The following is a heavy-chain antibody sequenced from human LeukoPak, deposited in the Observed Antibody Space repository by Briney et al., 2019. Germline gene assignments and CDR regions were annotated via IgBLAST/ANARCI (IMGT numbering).Heavy chain of an antibody. V-gene: IGHV3-23*01. J-gene: IGHJ5*02. CDR1: GFIFSSYA. Sequence: GGSLRLSCAASGFIFSSYAMSWVRQAPGKGLEWVSDISGSGGSTYYADSVKGRFTISRDNAKNTLYLQMNSLRAEDTAVYYCAKDPRIQLWLSQDQSGYDPWGQVTLVTVSS. CDR3: AKDPRIQLWLSQDQSGYDP. CDR2: ISGSGGST. D-gene: IGHD5-18*01.